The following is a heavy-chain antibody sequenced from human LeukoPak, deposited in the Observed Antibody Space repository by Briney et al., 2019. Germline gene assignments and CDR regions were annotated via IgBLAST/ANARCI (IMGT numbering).Heavy chain of an antibody. CDR1: GFTFSDYY. J-gene: IGHJ4*02. CDR2: ISSSGSTI. D-gene: IGHD4-11*01. V-gene: IGHV3-11*04. Sequence: PGGSLRLSCAASGFTFSDYYMSWIRQAPGKGLEWVSYISSSGSTIYYADSVKGRFAISRDNAKYSVYLQMSSLRAEDTAVYYCTTYGRNHYRGYFWGQGALVTVSS. CDR3: TTYGRNHYRGYF.